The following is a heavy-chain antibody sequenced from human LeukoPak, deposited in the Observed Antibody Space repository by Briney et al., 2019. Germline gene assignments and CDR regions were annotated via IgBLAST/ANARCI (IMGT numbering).Heavy chain of an antibody. D-gene: IGHD3-22*01. J-gene: IGHJ1*01. CDR3: ARRRYYDSTGYLD. Sequence: KPSETLSLTCTVSGGSISSYYWGWIRQPPGKGLEWIGDIYYRGSTYYNPSLKSRVSISIDTSNNQFSLTLNSVTAADTALYFCARRRYYDSTGYLDWGQGTLVTVSS. V-gene: IGHV4-59*08. CDR2: IYYRGST. CDR1: GGSISSYY.